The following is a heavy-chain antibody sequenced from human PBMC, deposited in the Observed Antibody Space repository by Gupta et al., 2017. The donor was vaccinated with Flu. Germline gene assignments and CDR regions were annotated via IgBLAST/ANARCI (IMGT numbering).Heavy chain of an antibody. V-gene: IGHV3-49*04. Sequence: EVQLVESGGGLVQPGRSLRLSCTASGFTFGDYAMSWVRQAPGKGLEWVGFIRSKAYGGTTEYAASVKGRFTISRDDSKSIAYLQMNSLKTEDTAVYYCTRDPPYSGSYYGSGYGMDVWGQGTTVTVSS. CDR3: TRDPPYSGSYYGSGYGMDV. CDR1: GFTFGDYA. CDR2: IRSKAYGGTT. J-gene: IGHJ6*02. D-gene: IGHD1-26*01.